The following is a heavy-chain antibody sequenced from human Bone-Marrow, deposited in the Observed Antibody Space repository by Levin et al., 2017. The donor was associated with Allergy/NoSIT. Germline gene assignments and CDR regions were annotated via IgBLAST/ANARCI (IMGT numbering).Heavy chain of an antibody. CDR3: AKDETMIPITMIVVVIKFSYYGMDV. J-gene: IGHJ6*02. CDR2: ISYDGSNK. Sequence: GESLKISCAASGFTFSSYGMHWVRQAPGKGLEWVAVISYDGSNKYYADSVKGRFTISRDNSKNTLYLQMNSLRAEDTAVYYCAKDETMIPITMIVVVIKFSYYGMDVWGQGTTVTVSS. D-gene: IGHD3-22*01. CDR1: GFTFSSYG. V-gene: IGHV3-30*18.